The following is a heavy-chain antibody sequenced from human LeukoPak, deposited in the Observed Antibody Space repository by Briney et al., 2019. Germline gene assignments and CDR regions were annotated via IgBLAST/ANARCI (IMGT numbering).Heavy chain of an antibody. CDR3: ARVLAARPLDP. CDR1: GGSISSYY. Sequence: SETLSLTCTVSGGSISSYYWSWIRQPPGKGLEWIGYIYYSGSTNYNPSLKSRVTISVDTSKNQFSLKLSFVTAADTAVYYCARVLAARPLDPWGQGTLVIVSS. CDR2: IYYSGST. J-gene: IGHJ5*02. V-gene: IGHV4-59*01. D-gene: IGHD6-6*01.